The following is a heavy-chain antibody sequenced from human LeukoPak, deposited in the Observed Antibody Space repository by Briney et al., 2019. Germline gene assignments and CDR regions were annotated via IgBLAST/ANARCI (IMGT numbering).Heavy chain of an antibody. CDR1: GGSISSSSYY. J-gene: IGHJ5*02. D-gene: IGHD3-3*01. Sequence: SETLSLTCTVSGGSISSSSYYWGWIRQPPGKGLEWIGYIYYSGSTNYDPSLKSRVTISVDTSKNQFSLKLSSVTAADTAVYYCARDSRPIYDRYRRNWFDPWGQGTLVTVSS. V-gene: IGHV4-61*01. CDR2: IYYSGST. CDR3: ARDSRPIYDRYRRNWFDP.